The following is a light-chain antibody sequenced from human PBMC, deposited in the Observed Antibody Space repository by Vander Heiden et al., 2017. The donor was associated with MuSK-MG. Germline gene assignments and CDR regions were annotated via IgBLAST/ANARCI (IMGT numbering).Light chain of an antibody. CDR1: QSVIYRSNNKNY. J-gene: IGKJ4*01. Sequence: DIVMTQSPDSLAVYLGERDTINFKYSQSVIYRSNNKNYLSWYQQKPGQPPKLIIYWTSTLESGVPDSFSGSGSGTDFTFTISSLQAEDVAVYYCQKEDNSPLTFGRGTKVDIK. CDR3: QKEDNSPLT. V-gene: IGKV4-1*01. CDR2: WTS.